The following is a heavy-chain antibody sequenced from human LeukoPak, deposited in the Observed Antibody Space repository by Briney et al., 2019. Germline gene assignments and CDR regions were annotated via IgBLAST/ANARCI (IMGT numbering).Heavy chain of an antibody. D-gene: IGHD3-22*01. CDR3: ARGGNYYDSSGYKDAFDI. V-gene: IGHV3-21*04. CDR1: GFSFSSYN. CDR2: ITTSSTYT. Sequence: GGSLRLSCAASGFSFSSYNMNWVRQAPGKGLEWVSSITTSSTYTFYADSVKGRFTISRDNSKNSLYLQMNSLRAEDTALYYCARGGNYYDSSGYKDAFDIWGQGTMVTVSS. J-gene: IGHJ3*02.